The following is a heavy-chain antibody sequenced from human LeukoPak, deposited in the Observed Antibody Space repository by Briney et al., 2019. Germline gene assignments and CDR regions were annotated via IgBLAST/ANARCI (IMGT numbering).Heavy chain of an antibody. CDR3: ARLSTPNLYYFDY. V-gene: IGHV1-2*02. J-gene: IGHJ4*02. D-gene: IGHD3-16*02. CDR1: GYTFTDYF. CDR2: INPNSGVT. Sequence: APVKVSCKASGYTFTDYFVHWVRQAPGQGLEWMGWINPNSGVTYYAQKFQGRVSMTRDTSISTAYMEVSRLRSDDSALYYCARLSTPNLYYFDYWGQGTLVTVSS.